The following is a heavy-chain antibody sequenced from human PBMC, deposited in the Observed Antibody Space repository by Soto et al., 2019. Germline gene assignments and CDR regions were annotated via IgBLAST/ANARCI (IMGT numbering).Heavy chain of an antibody. V-gene: IGHV4-31*03. J-gene: IGHJ6*02. CDR3: ARGFESSSPEIYYYYGMGV. CDR1: GGSISSGGYY. Sequence: QVQLQESGPGLVKPSQTLSLTCTVSGGSISSGGYYWSWIRQHPGKGLEWIGYIYYSGSTYYNPSLKSRVTISVDTSKNQFSLKLSSVTAADTAVYYCARGFESSSPEIYYYYGMGVWGQGTTVTVSS. D-gene: IGHD6-6*01. CDR2: IYYSGST.